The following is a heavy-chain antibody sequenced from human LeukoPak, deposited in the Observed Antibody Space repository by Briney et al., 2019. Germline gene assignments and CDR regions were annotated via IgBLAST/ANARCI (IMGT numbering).Heavy chain of an antibody. V-gene: IGHV1-2*02. CDR2: INPNSGGT. CDR1: GYTFTGYY. Sequence: GASVKVSCKASGYTFTGYYMHWVRQAPGQGLEWMGWINPNSGGTNYAQKFQGRVTMTRDTSISTAYMELSRLRSDDTAVYYCARDRRPRVGATHYYYYYYMDVWGKGTTVTVSS. D-gene: IGHD1-26*01. CDR3: ARDRRPRVGATHYYYYYYMDV. J-gene: IGHJ6*03.